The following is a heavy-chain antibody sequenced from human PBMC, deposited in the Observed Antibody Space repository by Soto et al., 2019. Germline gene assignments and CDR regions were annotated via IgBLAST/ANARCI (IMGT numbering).Heavy chain of an antibody. V-gene: IGHV1-2*04. CDR1: GYTFTGYY. CDR3: ARDRLAYCGGDCYSDGFDI. CDR2: INPTSGGT. J-gene: IGHJ3*02. D-gene: IGHD2-21*01. Sequence: ASVKVFCKASGYTFTGYYMHWVRQAPGQGLEWMGWINPTSGGTNYAQKFQGWVTMTRDTSISTAYMELSRLRSDDTAVYYCARDRLAYCGGDCYSDGFDIWGQGTMVTVSS.